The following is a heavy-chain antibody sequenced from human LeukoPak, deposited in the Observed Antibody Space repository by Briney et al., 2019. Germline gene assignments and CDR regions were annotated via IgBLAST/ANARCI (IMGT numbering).Heavy chain of an antibody. V-gene: IGHV4-38-2*01. CDR2: IYHSGST. CDR3: ARHSGQLLLNFDY. Sequence: SETLSLTCAVSGYSISSGYYWGWIRQPPGKGLEWIGNIYHSGSTYYNPSLKSRVTISVDTSKNQFSLKLSSVTAADTAMYYCARHSGQLLLNFDYWGQGTLVTVSS. CDR1: GYSISSGYY. J-gene: IGHJ4*02. D-gene: IGHD2-2*01.